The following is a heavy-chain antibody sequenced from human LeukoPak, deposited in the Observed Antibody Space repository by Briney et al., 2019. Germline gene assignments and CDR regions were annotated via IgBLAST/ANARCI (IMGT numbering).Heavy chain of an antibody. CDR3: ARQNYDYVWGSYQIDY. CDR2: IYYSGST. CDR1: GGSISSYY. V-gene: IGHV4-59*08. D-gene: IGHD3-16*02. J-gene: IGHJ4*02. Sequence: SETQSLTCTVSGGSISSYYWSWIRQPPGKGLEWIGYIYYSGSTNYNPSLKSRVTISVDTSKNQFSLKLSSVTAADTAVYYCARQNYDYVWGSYQIDYWGQGTLVTVSS.